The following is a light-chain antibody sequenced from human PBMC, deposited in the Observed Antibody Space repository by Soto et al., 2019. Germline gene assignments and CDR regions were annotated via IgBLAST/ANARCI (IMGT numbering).Light chain of an antibody. CDR2: GAS. CDR3: HQFRDWPPT. J-gene: IGKJ1*01. CDR1: HSIDTG. V-gene: IGKV3D-15*01. Sequence: TVMRQSPATLSVSLGETVTLSCTASHSIDTGVAWYQQKPGQAPRLLISGASNRATAIPARFSGSGSGTEFSLTINSIQSADFAVYYCHQFRDWPPTFGQGTTVEIK.